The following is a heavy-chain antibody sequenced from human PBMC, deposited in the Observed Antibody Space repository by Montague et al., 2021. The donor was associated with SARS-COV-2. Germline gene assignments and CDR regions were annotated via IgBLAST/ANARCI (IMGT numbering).Heavy chain of an antibody. J-gene: IGHJ4*02. CDR1: GDSVSSNSAA. Sequence: CAISGDSVSSNSAAWNWIRQSPSRGLEWLGRTYYRSKWYNDYELSVKSRITINPDTSKNQFSLQLNSVTPEDTAVYYCARSVGASSSSWPLPPHFDYWGQGTLVTVSS. V-gene: IGHV6-1*01. CDR3: ARSVGASSSSWPLPPHFDY. D-gene: IGHD6-13*01. CDR2: TYYRSKWYN.